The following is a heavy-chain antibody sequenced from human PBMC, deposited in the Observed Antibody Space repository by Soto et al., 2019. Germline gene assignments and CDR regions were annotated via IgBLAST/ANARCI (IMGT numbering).Heavy chain of an antibody. CDR3: ASQYSNPAYYFDY. V-gene: IGHV4-39*01. D-gene: IGHD4-4*01. CDR1: GGSISSSSYY. J-gene: IGHJ4*02. Sequence: SETLSLTCSVSGGSISSSSYYWGWIRQPPGKGLEWIGNIYYSGSTYYNPSLKSRVTISVDTSKNQFSLKLSSVTAADTAVYYCASQYSNPAYYFDYWGQGTLVTVSS. CDR2: IYYSGST.